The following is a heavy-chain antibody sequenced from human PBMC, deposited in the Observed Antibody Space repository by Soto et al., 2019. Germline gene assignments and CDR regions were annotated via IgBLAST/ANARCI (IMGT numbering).Heavy chain of an antibody. J-gene: IGHJ3*01. Sequence: TSETLSLTCVVSGASLSTSNWWSWVRQAPGKGLEWIGEIYHTGSASYSPSLKSRLSMSIDKSKNQFSLRLTGVTAADTAKYYCARGPRSGSYSVDGFDVWGQGTLVTVSS. V-gene: IGHV4-4*02. D-gene: IGHD1-26*01. CDR3: ARGPRSGSYSVDGFDV. CDR2: IYHTGSA. CDR1: GASLSTSNW.